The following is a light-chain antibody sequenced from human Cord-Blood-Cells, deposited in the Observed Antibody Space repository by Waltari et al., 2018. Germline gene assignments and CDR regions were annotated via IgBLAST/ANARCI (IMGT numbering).Light chain of an antibody. CDR1: QSISSY. Sequence: DIQMTQSPSSLSASVGDRVTIPCRASQSISSYLNWYQQKPGRSPKLLIYAASSLQSGGPSRFSGSGSVTDFTLTISSLQPEDFATYSCQQSYSTPWTFGQGTKLEIK. CDR3: QQSYSTPWT. V-gene: IGKV1-39*01. CDR2: AAS. J-gene: IGKJ2*02.